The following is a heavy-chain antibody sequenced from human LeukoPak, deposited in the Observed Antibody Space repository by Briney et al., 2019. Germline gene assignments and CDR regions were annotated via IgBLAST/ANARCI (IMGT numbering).Heavy chain of an antibody. CDR3: AKRDDSGGNLVDL. CDR2: IYYSGST. Sequence: SETLSLTCTVSVGDIRSGSHYWAWIRQPPGKGLEWIGSIYYSGSTYYNPSLENRVTISIDTSKNHFSLKLSSLSAADTSVYYCAKRDDSGGNLVDLWGQGTLVTVS. V-gene: IGHV4-39*02. D-gene: IGHD3-22*01. CDR1: VGDIRSGSHY. J-gene: IGHJ4*02.